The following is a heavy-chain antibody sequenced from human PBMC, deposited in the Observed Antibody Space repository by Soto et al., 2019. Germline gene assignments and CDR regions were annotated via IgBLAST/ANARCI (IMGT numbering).Heavy chain of an antibody. CDR1: GLPISNAW. J-gene: IGHJ6*02. CDR3: TTWSVEGV. CDR2: IKTKGEGGPT. V-gene: IGHV3-15*07. Sequence: EVQLVESGGGFIQPGGSLRLSCAASGLPISNAWMNWVRQAPGKGLEWVGRIKTKGEGGPTDYAAAVKGRFTVSRDDSKNTLHLQMNSLKTEDTAVYYCTTWSVEGVWGQGTTVTVSS. D-gene: IGHD2-15*01.